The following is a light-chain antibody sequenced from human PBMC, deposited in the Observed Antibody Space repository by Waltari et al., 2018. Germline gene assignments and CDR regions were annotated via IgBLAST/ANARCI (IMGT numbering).Light chain of an antibody. CDR1: QSVISSFNNKHY. V-gene: IGKV4-1*01. J-gene: IGKJ1*01. CDR2: WAS. CDR3: QQYSATPPT. Sequence: DIVMTQSPDSLAVSLGERATIHRKFSQSVISSFNNKHYLTWFQQKAGEPPKLLIYWASTRESGVPDRFSGSGSGTDFTLTISGLQAEDVAVYYCQQYSATPPTFGQGTKVEIK.